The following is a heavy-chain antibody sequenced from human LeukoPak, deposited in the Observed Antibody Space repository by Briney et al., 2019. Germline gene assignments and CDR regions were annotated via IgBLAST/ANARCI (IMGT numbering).Heavy chain of an antibody. Sequence: GGSLRLSCAASGFTFSSYSMNWVRQAPGKGLEWVSSISSCSSYIYYTDSVKGRFTISRDNAKNSLYLQINNLRSTVTDAYYCARDQVYYYDSSGYPLDYWGQGTLVTVSS. V-gene: IGHV3-21*03. J-gene: IGHJ4*02. D-gene: IGHD3-22*01. CDR3: ARDQVYYYDSSGYPLDY. CDR2: ISSCSSYI. CDR1: GFTFSSYS.